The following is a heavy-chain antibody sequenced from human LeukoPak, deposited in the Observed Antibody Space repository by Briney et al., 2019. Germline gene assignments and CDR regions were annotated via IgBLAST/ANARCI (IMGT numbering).Heavy chain of an antibody. V-gene: IGHV1-69*01. CDR3: ARGAAAGTPIFDP. CDR1: GGTFSSYA. D-gene: IGHD6-13*01. CDR2: IIPIFGTA. J-gene: IGHJ5*02. Sequence: GASVKVSCKASGGTFSSYAISWVRQAPGQGLEWMGGIIPIFGTANYAQKFQGRVTITADESTSTAYMELSSLRSEDTAVYYCARGAAAGTPIFDPWGQGTLVTVSS.